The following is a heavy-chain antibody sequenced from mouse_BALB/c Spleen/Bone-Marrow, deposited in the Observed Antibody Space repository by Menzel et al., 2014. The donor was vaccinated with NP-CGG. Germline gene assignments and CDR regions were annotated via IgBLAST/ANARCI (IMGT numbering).Heavy chain of an antibody. Sequence: EVQLQQSGAELVKPGASVKLSCAASGFNIKDTFIHWVKQRPEQGLEWIGSIDPANDNSKFDPKFQGKATLTADTSSNTAFLQLSSLTSEDTAVYFCTRNYVNHYFNYWGQGTTLTVSS. V-gene: IGHV14-3*02. J-gene: IGHJ2*01. CDR2: IDPANDNS. D-gene: IGHD1-1*01. CDR1: GFNIKDTF. CDR3: TRNYVNHYFNY.